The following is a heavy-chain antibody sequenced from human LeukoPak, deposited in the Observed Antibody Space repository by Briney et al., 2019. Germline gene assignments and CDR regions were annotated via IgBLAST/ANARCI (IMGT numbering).Heavy chain of an antibody. CDR1: GYTFTGYY. J-gene: IGHJ5*02. Sequence: ASVKVSCKASGYTFTGYYMHWVRQAPGQGLEWMGWINPNSGGTNYAQKFQGRVTMTRDTSISTAYMELSRLRSDDTAVYYCARDWDGSGSYYRESWGQGTLVTVSS. CDR3: ARDWDGSGSYYRES. D-gene: IGHD3-10*01. V-gene: IGHV1-2*02. CDR2: INPNSGGT.